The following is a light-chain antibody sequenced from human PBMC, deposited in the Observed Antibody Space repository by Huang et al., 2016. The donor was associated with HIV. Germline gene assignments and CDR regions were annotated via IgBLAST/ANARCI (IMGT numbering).Light chain of an antibody. CDR1: QGIGSN. J-gene: IGKJ2*01. CDR3: QQYSDFPRT. CDR2: TVS. Sequence: VIWMTQSPSLISASTGDKVTISCRSSQGIGSNLAWYRQKPGQVPQLLIHTVSSLQTGVTSRFSGTGSGTEYTLTISCLQSEDFATYYCQQYSDFPRTFGQGTKLEIK. V-gene: IGKV1D-8*01.